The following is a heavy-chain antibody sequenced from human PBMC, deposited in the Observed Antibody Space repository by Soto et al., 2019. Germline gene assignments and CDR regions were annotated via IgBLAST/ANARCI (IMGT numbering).Heavy chain of an antibody. CDR1: GFTFSSYA. Sequence: EVQLLESGGGLVQPGGSLRLSCAASGFTFSSYAMSWVRQAPGKGLEWVSGISGSGGSTYYADSVKGRFTISRDNSKNPRYRQMNSRGAEERALYCGGKGGPGRGGGYFDYWGQGTLVTVSS. CDR2: ISGSGGST. J-gene: IGHJ4*02. D-gene: IGHD3-10*01. V-gene: IGHV3-23*01. CDR3: GKGGPGRGGGYFDY.